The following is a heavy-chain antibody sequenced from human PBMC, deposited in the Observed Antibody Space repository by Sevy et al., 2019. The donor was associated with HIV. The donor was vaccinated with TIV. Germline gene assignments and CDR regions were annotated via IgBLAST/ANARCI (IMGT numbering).Heavy chain of an antibody. CDR2: IYPGESDT. J-gene: IGHJ4*02. V-gene: IGHV5-51*01. CDR1: GYSFTSYW. D-gene: IGHD6-13*01. Sequence: GESLKISRKGSGYSFTSYWIGWVRPMPGKGLEWMGIIYPGESDTRYSPSFQGQVTISADKSITTANLQWRSLKASDTAMDYGAGHRAGVMQGGSSWYWNDYWGQGTLVTVSS. CDR3: AGHRAGVMQGGSSWYWNDY.